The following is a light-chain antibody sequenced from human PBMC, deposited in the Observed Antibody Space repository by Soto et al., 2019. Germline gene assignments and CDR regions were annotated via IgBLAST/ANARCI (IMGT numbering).Light chain of an antibody. CDR1: QSVNIN. Sequence: MTQSPATLSVSPGDRAILSCRASQSVNINLAWYQQKPGQAPRLLIYGASTRPTDIPARFSGSGSGTEFTLTISSLQPEDFAVYYCHQYNYLPGTFGQGTKLDIK. CDR3: HQYNYLPGT. J-gene: IGKJ2*01. V-gene: IGKV3-15*01. CDR2: GAS.